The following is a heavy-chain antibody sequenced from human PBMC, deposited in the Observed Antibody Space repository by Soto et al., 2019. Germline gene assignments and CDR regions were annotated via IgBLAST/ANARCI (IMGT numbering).Heavy chain of an antibody. CDR1: GFTFSSSA. Sequence: PGGSLRLSCAASGFTFSSSAMSWVRQAPGKGLEWVSAISGGGDGAYYADSVKGRFTISRDNSRNTLFLQMNSLRPEDTSEYYCTRVGVGYSLGSGYDYWGPGALVTVSS. CDR2: ISGGGDGA. V-gene: IGHV3-23*01. CDR3: TRVGVGYSLGSGYDY. J-gene: IGHJ4*02. D-gene: IGHD5-18*01.